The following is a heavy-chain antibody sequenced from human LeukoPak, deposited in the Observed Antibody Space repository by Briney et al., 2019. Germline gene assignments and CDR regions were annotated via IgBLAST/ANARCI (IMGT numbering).Heavy chain of an antibody. V-gene: IGHV4-34*01. D-gene: IGHD3-16*02. Sequence: PSETLSLTCAVYGGSFSGYYWSWIRQPPGKGLEWIGEINHSGSTNYNPSLKSRVTISVDTSKNQFSLKLSSVTAADTAVYYCARGWSDYIWGSYRSQSPLNSWFDPWGQGTLVTVSS. CDR1: GGSFSGYY. J-gene: IGHJ5*02. CDR3: ARGWSDYIWGSYRSQSPLNSWFDP. CDR2: INHSGST.